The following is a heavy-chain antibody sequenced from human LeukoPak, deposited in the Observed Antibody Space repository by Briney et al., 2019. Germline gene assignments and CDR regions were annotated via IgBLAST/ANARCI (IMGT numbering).Heavy chain of an antibody. J-gene: IGHJ4*02. Sequence: SVTVSCKASGGTFSSYAISWVRQAPGQGLEWMGGIIPIFGTANYAQKFQGRVTITADESTSTAYMELSSLRSEDTAVYYCATLTSSKYYYGSGSYYFDYWGQGTLVTVSS. CDR3: ATLTSSKYYYGSGSYYFDY. D-gene: IGHD3-10*01. CDR2: IIPIFGTA. CDR1: GGTFSSYA. V-gene: IGHV1-69*13.